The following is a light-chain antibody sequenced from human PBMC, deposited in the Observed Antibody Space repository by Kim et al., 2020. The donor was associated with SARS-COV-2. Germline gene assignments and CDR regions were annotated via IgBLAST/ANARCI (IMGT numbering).Light chain of an antibody. V-gene: IGKV3-20*01. CDR1: QGVSDRY. CDR3: QQYVSTLYT. CDR2: AAD. Sequence: LSPGPISTRCCRASQGVSDRYLVCNKQKTGQATRLLIFAADSRDTGIPDWFSCSGSGTDFTLTISIMEPDDFAMYYCQQYVSTLYTFGQGAKLVIK. J-gene: IGKJ2*01.